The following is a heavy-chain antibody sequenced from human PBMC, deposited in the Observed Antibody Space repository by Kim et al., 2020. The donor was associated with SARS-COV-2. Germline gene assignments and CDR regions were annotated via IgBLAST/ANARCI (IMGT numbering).Heavy chain of an antibody. Sequence: SETLSLTCTVSGGSISSSSYYWGWIRQPPGKGLEWIGSIYYSGSTYYNPSLKSRVTISVDTSKNQFSLKLSSVTAADTAVYYCARIIVVPAARLAFDIWGQGTMVTVSS. V-gene: IGHV4-39*01. CDR2: IYYSGST. D-gene: IGHD2-2*01. CDR1: GGSISSSSYY. CDR3: ARIIVVPAARLAFDI. J-gene: IGHJ3*02.